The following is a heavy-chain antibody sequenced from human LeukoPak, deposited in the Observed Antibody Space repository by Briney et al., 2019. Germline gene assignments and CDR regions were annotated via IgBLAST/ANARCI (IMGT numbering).Heavy chain of an antibody. CDR1: GFTFSSHW. V-gene: IGHV3-7*05. Sequence: GGSLRLSCAASGFTFSSHWMTWVRQAPGKGLEWVANINQDGSEEYYVDSLMGRFSISRDNAKKSLYLRMNSLRGDDTAVYYCARDATPDGVILDYWGQGALVTVSS. J-gene: IGHJ4*02. D-gene: IGHD2-8*02. CDR3: ARDATPDGVILDY. CDR2: INQDGSEE.